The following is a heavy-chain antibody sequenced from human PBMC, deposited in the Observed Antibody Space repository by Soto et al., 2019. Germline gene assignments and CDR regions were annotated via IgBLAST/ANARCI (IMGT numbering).Heavy chain of an antibody. CDR2: ISNDGTNK. J-gene: IGHJ6*02. D-gene: IGHD3-3*01. V-gene: IGHV3-30-3*01. CDR1: GFTFSSYA. CDR3: ARGTTLAIFDYGMDV. Sequence: QVQLEESGGGVVQPGRSLRLSCVGTGFTFSSYAMHWVRQAPGKGLEWVAVISNDGTNKYYADSVEGRITISRDNSKNTLYLQMHSLRSEDTAVYYCARGTTLAIFDYGMDVWGQGATGTVSS.